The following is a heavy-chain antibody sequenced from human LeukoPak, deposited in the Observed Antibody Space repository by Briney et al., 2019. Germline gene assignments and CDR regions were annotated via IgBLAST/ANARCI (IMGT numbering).Heavy chain of an antibody. Sequence: GRSLRLSCAASGFTFSSYAIHWVRQGPGKGLEWVAVISFDGNNKYYADSVKGRFTISRDNSKNTLSLQMNSLRPEDTTVYYCARDRGVATMDYWGQGTLVTVSS. CDR3: ARDRGVATMDY. D-gene: IGHD5-12*01. J-gene: IGHJ4*02. V-gene: IGHV3-30*14. CDR1: GFTFSSYA. CDR2: ISFDGNNK.